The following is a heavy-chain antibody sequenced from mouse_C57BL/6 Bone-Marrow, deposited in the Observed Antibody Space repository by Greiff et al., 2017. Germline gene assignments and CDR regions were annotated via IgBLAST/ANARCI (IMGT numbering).Heavy chain of an antibody. CDR1: GYTFTSYW. Sequence: QVQLQQPGAELVKPGASVKLSCKASGYTFTSYWMHWVKQRPGQGLEWIGLIHPNSGSTNYNETFKSKATLTVDKSSSTAYMQLSSLTSEDSAVXYCARVYGSTTVGAPYFDYWGQGTTLTVSS. CDR2: IHPNSGST. CDR3: ARVYGSTTVGAPYFDY. V-gene: IGHV1-64*01. J-gene: IGHJ2*01. D-gene: IGHD1-1*01.